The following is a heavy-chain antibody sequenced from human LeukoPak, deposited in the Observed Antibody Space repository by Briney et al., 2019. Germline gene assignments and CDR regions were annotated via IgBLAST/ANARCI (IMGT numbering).Heavy chain of an antibody. V-gene: IGHV3-23*01. CDR1: GFTFSTFA. CDR3: AKFSPTPLLNYYYYGMDV. CDR2: FSGSGAST. Sequence: GGSLRLSCAASGFTFSTFAMSWVRQAPGTGLEWVSCFSGSGASTYYADSVKGRFTISRDNSKNTLYLQMNSLRAEDTAVYYCAKFSPTPLLNYYYYGMDVWGQGTTVTVSS. J-gene: IGHJ6*02.